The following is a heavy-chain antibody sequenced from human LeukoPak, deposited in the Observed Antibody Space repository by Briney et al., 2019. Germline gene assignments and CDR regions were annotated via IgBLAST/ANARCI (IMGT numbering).Heavy chain of an antibody. CDR1: GGSFSGYY. CDR2: INHSGST. Sequence: SETLSLTCAVYGGSFSGYYWSWIRQPPGKGLEWIGEINHSGSTNYNPSLKSRVTISVDTSKNQFSLKLSSVTAADTAVYYCASSSSGWGFDYWGQGTLVAVSS. V-gene: IGHV4-34*01. J-gene: IGHJ4*02. D-gene: IGHD6-19*01. CDR3: ASSSSGWGFDY.